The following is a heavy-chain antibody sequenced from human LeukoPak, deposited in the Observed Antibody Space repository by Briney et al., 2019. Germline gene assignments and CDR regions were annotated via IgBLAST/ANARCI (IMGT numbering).Heavy chain of an antibody. Sequence: GGSLRLSCAASGFTFDDYTMHWVRQAPGKGLEWVSLISWDGGSTYYADSVKGRFTISRDNAKNSLYLQMDSLRAEDTAVYYCARDGLGYCSSTSCSAAFDIWGQGTMVTVSS. CDR2: ISWDGGST. D-gene: IGHD2-2*01. CDR3: ARDGLGYCSSTSCSAAFDI. CDR1: GFTFDDYT. J-gene: IGHJ3*02. V-gene: IGHV3-43*01.